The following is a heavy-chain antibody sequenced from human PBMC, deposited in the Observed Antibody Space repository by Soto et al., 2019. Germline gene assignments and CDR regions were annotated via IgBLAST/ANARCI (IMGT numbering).Heavy chain of an antibody. Sequence: SETLSLTCTVSGGSISSYCWSWIRQPPGKGLEWIGYIYYSGSTNYNPSLKSRVTISVDTSKNQFSLKLSSVTAADTAVYYCARHRSGWYGAFDIWGQGTMVTVSS. D-gene: IGHD6-19*01. V-gene: IGHV4-59*08. CDR1: GGSISSYC. CDR2: IYYSGST. CDR3: ARHRSGWYGAFDI. J-gene: IGHJ3*02.